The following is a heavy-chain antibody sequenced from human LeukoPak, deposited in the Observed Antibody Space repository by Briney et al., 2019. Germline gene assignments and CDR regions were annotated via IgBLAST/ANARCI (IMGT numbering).Heavy chain of an antibody. CDR1: GYSIGSGSY. V-gene: IGHV4-38-2*02. CDR2: IYHTGDT. J-gene: IGHJ5*02. CDR3: ARALSYRDGSDYFYDWFEP. Sequence: SETLSLTCTVSGYSIGSGSYLGWLRPPPGKGLELIASIYHTGDTHYNPTVKSRFTISVDTSKTQFTLKVNSLTAAETAVYYCARALSYRDGSDYFYDWFEPWGQGTAVTVSS. D-gene: IGHD3-22*01.